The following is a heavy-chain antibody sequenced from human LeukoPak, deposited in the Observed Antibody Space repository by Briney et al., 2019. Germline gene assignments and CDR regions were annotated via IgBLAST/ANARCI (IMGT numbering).Heavy chain of an antibody. CDR1: GFTFSSYW. CDR2: INQDESSK. J-gene: IGHJ4*02. CDR3: ARDHYYYHSSGYSYYFDY. Sequence: PGGSLRLSCAVSGFTFSSYWMGWVRQAPGKGLAWVANINQDESSKYYVDSVKGRFTISRDNAKNSLYLQMNSLRAEDTAVYYCARDHYYYHSSGYSYYFDYWGQGTLVTVSS. V-gene: IGHV3-7*01. D-gene: IGHD3-22*01.